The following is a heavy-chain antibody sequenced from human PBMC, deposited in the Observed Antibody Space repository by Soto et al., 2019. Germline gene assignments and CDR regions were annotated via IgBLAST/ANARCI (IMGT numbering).Heavy chain of an antibody. V-gene: IGHV5-51*01. D-gene: IGHD4-4*01. J-gene: IGHJ6*02. CDR1: GYSFTSYW. Sequence: PGESLKISCKGSGYSFTSYWIGWVRQMPGKGLEWMGIIYPGDSDTRYSPSFQGQVTISADKSISTAYLQWSSLKASDTAMYYCARPGADYSNEDYYYGMDVWGQGTTVTVSS. CDR2: IYPGDSDT. CDR3: ARPGADYSNEDYYYGMDV.